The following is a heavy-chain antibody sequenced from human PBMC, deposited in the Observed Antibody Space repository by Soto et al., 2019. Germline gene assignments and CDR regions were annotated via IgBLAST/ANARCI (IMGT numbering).Heavy chain of an antibody. V-gene: IGHV3-23*01. CDR3: AKQEDYSILSDY. J-gene: IGHJ4*02. CDR1: GFTFSSYS. Sequence: PGGSLRLSCAASGFTFSSYSMSWVRQAPGKGLEWVSAISGSGGSTYYADSVKGRFTISRDNSKTTLYLQMNSLRAEDTAVYYCAKQEDYSILSDYWGQGTLVNVSS. CDR2: ISGSGGST. D-gene: IGHD4-4*01.